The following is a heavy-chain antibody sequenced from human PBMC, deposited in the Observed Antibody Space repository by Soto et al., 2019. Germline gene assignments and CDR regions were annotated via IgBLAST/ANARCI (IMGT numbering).Heavy chain of an antibody. J-gene: IGHJ4*02. CDR1: GYTFTNYG. V-gene: IGHV1-18*01. Sequence: QVQLVQSGAEVKKPGASVKVSCKASGYTFTNYGISWVRQAPGQGLEWMGWINIYNGNTKYAQKLQGRVTVTTDTSTSTAYMERRSLSSDDTAVYYCARTLPPIDYCGQGTLVTVSS. D-gene: IGHD1-26*01. CDR2: INIYNGNT. CDR3: ARTLPPIDY.